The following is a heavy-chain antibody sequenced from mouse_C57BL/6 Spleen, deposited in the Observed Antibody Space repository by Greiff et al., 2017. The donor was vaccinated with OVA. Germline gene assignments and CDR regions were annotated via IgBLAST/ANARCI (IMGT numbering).Heavy chain of an antibody. D-gene: IGHD1-1*01. CDR2: IYPGSGST. Sequence: QVHVKQPGAELVKPGASVKMSCKASGYTFTSYWITWVKQRPGQGLEWIGDIYPGSGSTNYNEKFKSKATLTVDTSSSTAYMQLSSLTSEDSAVYYCARKEYYGSSAPFAYWGQGTLVTVSA. CDR1: GYTFTSYW. V-gene: IGHV1-55*01. J-gene: IGHJ3*01. CDR3: ARKEYYGSSAPFAY.